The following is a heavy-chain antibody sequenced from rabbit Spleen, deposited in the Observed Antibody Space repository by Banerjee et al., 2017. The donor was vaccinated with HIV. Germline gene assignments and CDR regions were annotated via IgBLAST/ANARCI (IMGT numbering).Heavy chain of an antibody. V-gene: IGHV1S40*01. J-gene: IGHJ6*01. D-gene: IGHD8-1*01. CDR2: INTINGNN. CDR1: GFSFSSRDV. Sequence: QSLEESGGGLVKPGASLTLTCTASGFSFSSRDVMCWVRQAPGKGLEWIACINTINGNNVYATWAKGRFTISKASWTTVTLQMTSLTVADTATYFCARDTGSSFSSYGMDLWGPGTLVTVS. CDR3: ARDTGSSFSSYGMDL.